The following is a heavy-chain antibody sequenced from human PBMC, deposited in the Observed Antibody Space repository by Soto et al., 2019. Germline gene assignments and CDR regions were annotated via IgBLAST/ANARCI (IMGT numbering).Heavy chain of an antibody. CDR3: AHSVYGGYYYYDGMDV. CDR2: IYWDDDK. CDR1: GFSLSTSGVG. Sequence: QITLKESGPTLVKPTQTLTLTCTFSGFSLSTSGVGVGWIRQPPGKALEWLALIYWDDDKRYSPSLKSRLTITKDTSKNQVVLTMTNMDPVDTATYYCAHSVYGGYYYYDGMDVWGQGTTVTVSS. J-gene: IGHJ6*02. D-gene: IGHD4-17*01. V-gene: IGHV2-5*02.